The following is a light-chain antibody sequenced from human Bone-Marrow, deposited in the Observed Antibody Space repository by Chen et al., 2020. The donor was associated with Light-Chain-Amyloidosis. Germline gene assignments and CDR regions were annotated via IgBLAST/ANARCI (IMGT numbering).Light chain of an antibody. CDR1: SSDVGGYDI. V-gene: IGLV2-23*02. CDR2: EVT. J-gene: IGLJ1*01. CDR3: CAYRGGSFPYV. Sequence: QSALTQPASVTGSPGQSITISCTGTSSDVGGYDIVSWYRQHPGKAPKLLIFEVTKRPSGVSKRFSGSKSGNTASLTISGLRTEDAADYYCCAYRGGSFPYVFGPGTKVTVL.